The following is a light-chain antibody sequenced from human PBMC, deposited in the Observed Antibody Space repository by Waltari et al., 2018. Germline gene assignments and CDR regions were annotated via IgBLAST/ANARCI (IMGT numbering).Light chain of an antibody. CDR1: KTINNNV. V-gene: IGKV3-20*01. Sequence: IVLTQSPDTLSLSPGQRATLSCRASKTINNNVLVWYQQKPGQAPRLIIHGASSRATGFPDRFSGSGSGTDFTLTISSLKPEDSAVYYCQQYDGSVLTFGGGTKVEI. CDR2: GAS. J-gene: IGKJ4*01. CDR3: QQYDGSVLT.